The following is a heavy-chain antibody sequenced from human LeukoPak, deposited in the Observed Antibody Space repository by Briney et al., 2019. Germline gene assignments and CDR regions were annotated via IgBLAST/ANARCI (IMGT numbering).Heavy chain of an antibody. CDR1: GFTFSTYR. Sequence: GGPLRLSCAASGFTFSTYRMNWVRQAQGKGLEWVSSISSSSSYIYYADSVKGRFTISRDNAKNSLYLQMNSLRAEDTAVYYCARASGWYVFDYWGQGTLVTVSS. CDR2: ISSSSSYI. D-gene: IGHD6-19*01. CDR3: ARASGWYVFDY. J-gene: IGHJ4*02. V-gene: IGHV3-21*01.